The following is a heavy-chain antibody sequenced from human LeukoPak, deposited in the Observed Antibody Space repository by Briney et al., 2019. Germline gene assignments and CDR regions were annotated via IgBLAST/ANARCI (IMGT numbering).Heavy chain of an antibody. CDR1: GYTFTDYY. D-gene: IGHD3-10*01. CDR2: INPNSGGT. Sequence: EASVKVSCKASGYTFTDYYMHWVRQAPGQGLEWMGWINPNSGGTNYAQKFQGWVTMTRDTSISTAYMELSRLRSDDTAVYYCARGTLLWFGELLSPFDYWGQGTLVTVSS. J-gene: IGHJ4*02. V-gene: IGHV1-2*04. CDR3: ARGTLLWFGELLSPFDY.